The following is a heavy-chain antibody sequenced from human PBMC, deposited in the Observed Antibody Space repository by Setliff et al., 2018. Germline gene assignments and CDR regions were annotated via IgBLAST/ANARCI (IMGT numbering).Heavy chain of an antibody. J-gene: IGHJ3*02. D-gene: IGHD2-2*03. CDR3: ARRNGYCSSTSCYLRPGAFDI. V-gene: IGHV4-61*09. Sequence: SETLSLTCTVSGGSISSGSYYWSWIRQPAGKGLEWIGHIYTSGSTNYNPSLKSRVTVSVDTSKNQFSLKLSSVTAADTAVYYCARRNGYCSSTSCYLRPGAFDIWGQGTMVTVSS. CDR1: GGSISSGSYY. CDR2: IYTSGST.